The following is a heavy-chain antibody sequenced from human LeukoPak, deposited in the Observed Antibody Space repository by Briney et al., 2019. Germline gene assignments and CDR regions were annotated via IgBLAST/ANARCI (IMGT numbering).Heavy chain of an antibody. Sequence: ASVKVSCKASGYTFTGYYIHWVRRAPGQGLEWMGWINPNSGGTNYAQKFQNRVTMTRDMSTSTVYMELSSLRSDDTAVYYCARDQGYYDYVWGSYQGYWGQGTLVTVSS. CDR3: ARDQGYYDYVWGSYQGY. J-gene: IGHJ4*02. V-gene: IGHV1-2*02. D-gene: IGHD3-16*02. CDR1: GYTFTGYY. CDR2: INPNSGGT.